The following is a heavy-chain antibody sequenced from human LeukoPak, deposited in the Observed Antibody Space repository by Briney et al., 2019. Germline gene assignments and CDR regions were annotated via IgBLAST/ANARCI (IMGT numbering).Heavy chain of an antibody. V-gene: IGHV3-74*01. CDR1: GFTFSSYW. CDR2: INNDGSST. J-gene: IGHJ6*02. Sequence: GGSLRLSCAASGFTFSSYWMHWVRQAPGKGLVWVSHINNDGSSTSYADSVKGRFTISRDNAKNTLYLQMNSLRTEDTAVYYCARGGYSYGYYYYYGMDVWGQGTTVTVSS. D-gene: IGHD5-18*01. CDR3: ARGGYSYGYYYYYGMDV.